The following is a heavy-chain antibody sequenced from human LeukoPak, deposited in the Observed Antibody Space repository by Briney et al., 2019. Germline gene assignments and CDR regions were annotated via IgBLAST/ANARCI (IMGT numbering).Heavy chain of an antibody. CDR3: ARDPKYGDLDY. J-gene: IGHJ4*02. D-gene: IGHD4-17*01. CDR1: GVTFSGYW. V-gene: IGHV3-74*01. CDR2: INSDGSST. Sequence: GRTLRLSCAAFGVTFSGYWMDWVRKAPGKGQVWVSRINSDGSSTSYADSVKGRFTISRDNAKNTQYLQMNSLRVEDTAVYYCARDPKYGDLDYWGQGTLVTVS.